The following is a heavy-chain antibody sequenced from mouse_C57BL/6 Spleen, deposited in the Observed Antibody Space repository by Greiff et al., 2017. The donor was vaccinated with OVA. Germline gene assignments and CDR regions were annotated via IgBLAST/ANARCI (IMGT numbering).Heavy chain of an antibody. D-gene: IGHD1-1*02. J-gene: IGHJ3*01. CDR2: IDPSDSYT. CDR1: GYTFTSYW. V-gene: IGHV1-69*01. CDR3: ARSGYGAWFAY. Sequence: VKLQQPGAELVMPGASVKLSCKASGYTFTSYWMHWVKQRPGQGLEWIGEIDPSDSYTNYNQKFKGKSTLTVDKSSSTAYMQLSSLTSEDSAVYYCARSGYGAWFAYWGQGTLVTVSA.